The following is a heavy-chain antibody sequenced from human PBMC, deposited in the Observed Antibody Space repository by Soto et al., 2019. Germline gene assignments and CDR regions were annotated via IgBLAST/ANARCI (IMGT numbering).Heavy chain of an antibody. V-gene: IGHV3-23*01. CDR1: GFTFSSYA. CDR2: ISGSGGST. D-gene: IGHD3-3*01. J-gene: IGHJ4*02. CDR3: AKGAHYDFWSGSPPLDY. Sequence: GGSLRLSCAASGFTFSSYAMSWVRQAPGKGLEWVSAISGSGGSTYYADSVKGRFTISRDNSKNTLYLQMNSLRAEDTAVYYCAKGAHYDFWSGSPPLDYWGQGTLVTVSS.